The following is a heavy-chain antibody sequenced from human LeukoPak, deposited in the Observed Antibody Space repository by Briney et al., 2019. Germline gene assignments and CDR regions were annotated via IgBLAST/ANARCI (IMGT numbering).Heavy chain of an antibody. D-gene: IGHD3-10*01. J-gene: IGHJ4*02. V-gene: IGHV4-39*01. CDR3: ASWYYYGSGSPFFDY. CDR2: IYYSGST. CDR1: SGSISSNNYN. Sequence: PSETLSLTCTVSSGSISSNNYNWGWIRQPPGKGLEWIGSIYYSGSTFYHPSLKSRVTISIDTSKNQFSLKLSSLTAADTAVYYWASWYYYGSGSPFFDYWGQGTLVTVSS.